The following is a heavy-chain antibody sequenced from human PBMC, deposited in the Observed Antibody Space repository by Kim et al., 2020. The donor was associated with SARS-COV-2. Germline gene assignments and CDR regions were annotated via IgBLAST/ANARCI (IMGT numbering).Heavy chain of an antibody. D-gene: IGHD5-18*01. J-gene: IGHJ6*02. CDR2: IYYSGST. Sequence: SETLSLTCTVSGGSISSYYWSWIRQPPGKGLEWIGYIYYSGSTNYNPSLKSRVTISVDTSKNQFSLKLSSVTAADTAVYYCARVDTAMGPYYYYGMDVWGQGTTVTVSS. V-gene: IGHV4-59*01. CDR3: ARVDTAMGPYYYYGMDV. CDR1: GGSISSYY.